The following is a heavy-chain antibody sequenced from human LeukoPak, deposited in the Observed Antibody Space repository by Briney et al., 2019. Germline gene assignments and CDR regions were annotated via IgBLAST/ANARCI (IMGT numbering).Heavy chain of an antibody. CDR1: GYTFTSYD. Sequence: GASVKVSCKASGYTFTSYDINWVRQATGQGLEWMGWMNPSSGNTGYAQKFQGRVTMTRNTSISTAYMELSSLRSEDTAVYYCARVGNRYCSGGSCSNGMDVWGQGTTVTVSS. J-gene: IGHJ6*02. CDR3: ARVGNRYCSGGSCSNGMDV. CDR2: MNPSSGNT. V-gene: IGHV1-8*01. D-gene: IGHD2-15*01.